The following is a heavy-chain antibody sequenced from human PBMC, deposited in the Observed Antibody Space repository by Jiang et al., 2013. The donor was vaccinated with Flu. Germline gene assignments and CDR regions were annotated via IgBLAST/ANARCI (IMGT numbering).Heavy chain of an antibody. CDR3: ARPGPSTIRGVAFDI. Sequence: VQLVESGAEVKKPGESLKISCKGSGYSFTSYWIGWVRQMPGKGLEWMGIIYPGDSDTRYSPSFQGQVTISADKSISTAYLQWSSLKASDTAMYYCARPGPSTIRGVAFDIWGQGTMVTVSS. J-gene: IGHJ3*02. V-gene: IGHV5-51*03. CDR2: IYPGDSDT. CDR1: GYSFTSYW. D-gene: IGHD2-2*02.